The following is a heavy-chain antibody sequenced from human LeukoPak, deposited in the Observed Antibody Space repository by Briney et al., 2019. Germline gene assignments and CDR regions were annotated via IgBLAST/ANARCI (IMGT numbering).Heavy chain of an antibody. CDR3: ACSPELLGYYYYMDV. Sequence: PSETLSLTCTVSGGSISSYYWSWIRQPAGKGLEWIGRIYTSGSTNYNASLKSRVTMSVDTSKNQFSLKLSSVTAADTAVYYCACSPELLGYYYYMDVWGKGTTVTISS. D-gene: IGHD1-26*01. CDR2: IYTSGST. V-gene: IGHV4-4*07. J-gene: IGHJ6*03. CDR1: GGSISSYY.